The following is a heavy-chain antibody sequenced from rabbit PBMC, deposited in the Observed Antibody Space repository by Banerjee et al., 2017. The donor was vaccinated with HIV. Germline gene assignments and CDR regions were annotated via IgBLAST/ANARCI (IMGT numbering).Heavy chain of an antibody. D-gene: IGHD8-1*01. CDR2: INTSSGNT. J-gene: IGHJ4*01. Sequence: QEQLKETGGGLVQPGGSLTLSCKASGFSFSNKCVMCWVRQAPGKGLEWIACINTSSGNTVYANWAKGRFTISKTSSTTVTLQMTSLTAADTATYFCARNGAGSNYAFKLWGPGTLVTVS. CDR3: ARNGAGSNYAFKL. CDR1: GFSFSNKCV. V-gene: IGHV1S45*01.